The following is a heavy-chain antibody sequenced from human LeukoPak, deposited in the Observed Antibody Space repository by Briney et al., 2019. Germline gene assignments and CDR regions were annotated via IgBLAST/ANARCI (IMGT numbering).Heavy chain of an antibody. V-gene: IGHV4-61*02. J-gene: IGHJ3*02. CDR1: GGAISSGSHY. CDR3: AREYYDSNKAPAFDI. Sequence: SETLSLTCTVSGGAISSGSHYWSWIRQSAGKGLEWIGRIHISGTTNSNPSLKSRVTISVDTSKNQFSLKLSSVTAADTAVYYCAREYYDSNKAPAFDIWGQGTMVTVS. CDR2: IHISGTT. D-gene: IGHD3-22*01.